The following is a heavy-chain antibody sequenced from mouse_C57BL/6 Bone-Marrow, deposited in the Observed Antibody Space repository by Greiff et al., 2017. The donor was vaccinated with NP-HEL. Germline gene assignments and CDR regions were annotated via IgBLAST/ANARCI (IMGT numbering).Heavy chain of an antibody. J-gene: IGHJ3*01. CDR2: IYPGDGDT. Sequence: VQLQQSGAELVKPGASVKISCKASGYEFSNYWMNWVKQRPGKGLEWIGQIYPGDGDTNYNGKFKDKATLTADKSSSTAYMQLSSVTSEDSSFYFCARGAYWGQGTRVTVSA. V-gene: IGHV1-80*01. CDR1: GYEFSNYW. CDR3: ARGAY.